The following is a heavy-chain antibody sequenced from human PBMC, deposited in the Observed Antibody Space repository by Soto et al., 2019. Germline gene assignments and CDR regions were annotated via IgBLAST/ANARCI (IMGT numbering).Heavy chain of an antibody. J-gene: IGHJ6*02. CDR3: ASGNYYNGMDV. CDR2: IKKDGSEQ. V-gene: IGHV3-7*03. Sequence: GGSLRLCCAASGFTFSNFWMTWVRQAPGKGLEWVANIKKDGSEQYYVVSVKGRFTVSRDNAKNSVDLQMNSLRPEDTGVYYCASGNYYNGMDVWGQGTTVTVSS. CDR1: GFTFSNFW. D-gene: IGHD3-10*01.